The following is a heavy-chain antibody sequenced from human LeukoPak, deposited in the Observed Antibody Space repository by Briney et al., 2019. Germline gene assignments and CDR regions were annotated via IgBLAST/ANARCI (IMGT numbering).Heavy chain of an antibody. J-gene: IGHJ5*02. D-gene: IGHD6-13*01. V-gene: IGHV3-53*01. CDR2: ITSGTRT. Sequence: PGGSLRLSCAASGFTVSSNYMSWVRQAPGKGLEWVSGITSGTRTYYADSVKGRFAISRDNSKNTMYLQMNSLRAEDTAVYYCARALVGSSWYEKITRLNWFDPWGQGTLVTVSS. CDR1: GFTVSSNY. CDR3: ARALVGSSWYEKITRLNWFDP.